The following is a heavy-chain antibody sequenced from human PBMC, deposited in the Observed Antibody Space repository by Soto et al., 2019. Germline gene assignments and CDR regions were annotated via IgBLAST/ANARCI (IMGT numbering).Heavy chain of an antibody. D-gene: IGHD6-19*01. CDR3: ARDPGYSSGWYWFDP. Sequence: ASVKVSCKASGYTFTSYGISWVRQAPGQGLEWMGWISAYNGNTNYAQKLQGRVTMTTDTSTSAAYMELRSLRSDDTAVYYCARDPGYSSGWYWFDPWRQGTLVTVSS. CDR1: GYTFTSYG. CDR2: ISAYNGNT. V-gene: IGHV1-18*04. J-gene: IGHJ5*02.